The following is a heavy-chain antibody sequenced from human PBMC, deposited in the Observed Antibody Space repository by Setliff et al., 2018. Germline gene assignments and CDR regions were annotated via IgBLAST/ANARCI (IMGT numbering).Heavy chain of an antibody. CDR2: VYYAGST. CDR1: GVSISSSDYY. D-gene: IGHD6-19*01. J-gene: IGHJ6*03. Sequence: SETLSLTCSVSGVSISSSDYYWGWIRQSPGKGLEWIGSVYYAGSTYYNPSLKSRVTLSDDTSKNQFSLTLTSVTAADTAVYYCARATSGWYSAYYYYMDVWGKGTTVTVSS. V-gene: IGHV4-39*07. CDR3: ARATSGWYSAYYYYMDV.